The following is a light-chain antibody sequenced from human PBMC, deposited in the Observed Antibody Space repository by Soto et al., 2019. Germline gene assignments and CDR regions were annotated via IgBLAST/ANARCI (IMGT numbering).Light chain of an antibody. CDR1: QSIAGN. CDR2: DSI. V-gene: IGKV3-15*01. CDR3: QQYNKWPPIT. Sequence: EMVMTQSPATLSVSPGERATLSCRASQSIAGNLAWYQQKPGQAPRLLIYDSITQTTGIPSRFSGSGSATEFHLTISSLQSEDFAIYYCQQYNKWPPITFGQGTRLEIK. J-gene: IGKJ5*01.